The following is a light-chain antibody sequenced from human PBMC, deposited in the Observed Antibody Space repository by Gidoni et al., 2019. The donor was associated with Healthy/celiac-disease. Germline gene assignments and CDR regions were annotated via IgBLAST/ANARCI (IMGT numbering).Light chain of an antibody. CDR2: DAS. Sequence: DIQMTQSPSSLSASVGDRVTITCQARQDIRNYLNWYQQKPGKAPKRLIYDASTLETGVPSRFSGSGSGTDFTFTISSLQHEDIATYYCHQYANLLIYTFGPGTKLEIK. CDR3: HQYANLLIYT. J-gene: IGKJ2*01. CDR1: QDIRNY. V-gene: IGKV1-33*01.